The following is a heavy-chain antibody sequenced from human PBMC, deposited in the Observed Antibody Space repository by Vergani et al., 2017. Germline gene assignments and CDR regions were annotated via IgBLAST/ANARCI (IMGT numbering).Heavy chain of an antibody. CDR1: GFTFSDYY. J-gene: IGHJ1*01. Sequence: QVQLVESGGGLVKPGGSLRLSCAASGFTFSDYYMSWIRQAPGQGLEWVSYISSRGSTIYYADSVKGGFTSSRDNAKNSLYLQMNSLSAEDTAVYYCARDMALDDILTGYRKHWGQGALVTVCS. V-gene: IGHV3-11*01. CDR3: ARDMALDDILTGYRKH. CDR2: ISSRGSTI. D-gene: IGHD3-9*01.